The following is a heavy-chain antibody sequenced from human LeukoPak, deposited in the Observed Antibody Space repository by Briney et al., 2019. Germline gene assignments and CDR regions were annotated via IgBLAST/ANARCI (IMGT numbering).Heavy chain of an antibody. V-gene: IGHV4-61*02. CDR2: IYTSGST. J-gene: IGHJ3*02. CDR1: GGSTSSGSYY. Sequence: SQTLSLTCTVSGGSTSSGSYYWSWIRQPAGKGLEWIGRIYTSGSTNYNPSLKSRVTMSVDTSKNQFSLKLSSVTAADTAVYYCARDPLVVIRAFDIWGQGTMVTVSS. D-gene: IGHD3-22*01. CDR3: ARDPLVVIRAFDI.